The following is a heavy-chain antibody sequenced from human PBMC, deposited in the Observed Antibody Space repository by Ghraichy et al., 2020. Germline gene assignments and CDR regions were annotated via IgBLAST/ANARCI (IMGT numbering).Heavy chain of an antibody. D-gene: IGHD3-16*01. J-gene: IGHJ5*02. CDR1: GYTFTGYY. CDR2: INPNSGGT. Sequence: GESLNISCKASGYTFTGYYMHWVRQAPGQGLEWMGWINPNSGGTNYAQKFQGRVTMTRDTSISTAYMELSRLRSDDTAVYYCARPMITETTRVSDYWFDPWGQGTLVTVSS. V-gene: IGHV1-2*02. CDR3: ARPMITETTRVSDYWFDP.